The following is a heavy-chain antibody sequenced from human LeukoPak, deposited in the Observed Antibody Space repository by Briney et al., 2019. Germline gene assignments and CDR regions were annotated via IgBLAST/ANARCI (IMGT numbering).Heavy chain of an antibody. CDR2: IYRNDDK. CDR3: AHSLCLWGSTSCYTGYHWFDP. Sequence: SGPTLVNPTQTLTLTCTFSGFSLSTSGVGVGWIRQPPGKALEWLALIYRNDDKRYSPSLKSRLTITKDTSKNQVVLTMTNMDPVDTATYYCAHSLCLWGSTSCYTGYHWFDPWGQGTLVTVSS. V-gene: IGHV2-5*01. J-gene: IGHJ5*02. D-gene: IGHD2-2*02. CDR1: GFSLSTSGVG.